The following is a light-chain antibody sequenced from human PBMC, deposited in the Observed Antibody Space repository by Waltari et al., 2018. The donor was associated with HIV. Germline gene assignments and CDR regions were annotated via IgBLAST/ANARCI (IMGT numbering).Light chain of an antibody. CDR2: EDN. CDR1: SGSIADNY. V-gene: IGLV6-57*03. CDR3: QSYDSSNQV. J-gene: IGLJ3*02. Sequence: NFMLTQPHSVSESPGKTVTISCTRSSGSIADNYVQWYQQRPASAPTTVIYEDNQRPPGGPDRFSGAIDSSSTAAAPTISGLKTEDEADYYCQSYDSSNQVFGGGTQLTVL.